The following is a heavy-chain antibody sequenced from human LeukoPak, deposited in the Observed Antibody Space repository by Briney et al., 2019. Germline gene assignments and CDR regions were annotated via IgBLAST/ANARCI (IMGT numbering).Heavy chain of an antibody. CDR2: IYYSGST. CDR3: ARVVVVVAATHLFDY. CDR1: GGSISSSSYY. V-gene: IGHV4-39*01. D-gene: IGHD2-15*01. Sequence: PSETLSLTCTVSGGSISSSSYYWGWIRQPPGKGLEWIGSIYYSGSTYYNPSLKSRVTISVDTSKNQFSLKLSSVTAADTAVYCCARVVVVVAATHLFDYWGQGTLVTVSS. J-gene: IGHJ4*02.